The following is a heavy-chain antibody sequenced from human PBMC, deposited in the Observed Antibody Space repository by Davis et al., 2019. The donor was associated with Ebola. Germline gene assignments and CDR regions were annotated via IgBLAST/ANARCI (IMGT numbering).Heavy chain of an antibody. J-gene: IGHJ4*02. D-gene: IGHD3-22*01. Sequence: ASVKVSCKVSGYTLTELSIHWVRQAPGKGLEWMGNFDPEDGEAIYAQRFQDRVTMTEDTSTDTAYMELSSLRSEDTAVYYCARSSPPMSSSGYYPIDYWGQGTLVTVSS. CDR1: GYTLTELS. CDR3: ARSSPPMSSSGYYPIDY. V-gene: IGHV1-24*01. CDR2: FDPEDGEA.